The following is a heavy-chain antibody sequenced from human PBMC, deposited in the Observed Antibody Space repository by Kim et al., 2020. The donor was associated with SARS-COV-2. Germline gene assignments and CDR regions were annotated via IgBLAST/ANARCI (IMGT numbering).Heavy chain of an antibody. V-gene: IGHV3-74*01. CDR1: GFTFSSYY. J-gene: IGHJ6*02. Sequence: GGSLRLSCAASGFTFSSYYMNWVRQAPGKGLGWVSRINSDGSSTNYADSVKGRFTISRDNAKNTLYLQMNSLRAEDTAVYYFARVLGIGSAYCIDVWGQG. CDR2: INSDGSST. CDR3: ARVLGIGSAYCIDV. D-gene: IGHD1-26*01.